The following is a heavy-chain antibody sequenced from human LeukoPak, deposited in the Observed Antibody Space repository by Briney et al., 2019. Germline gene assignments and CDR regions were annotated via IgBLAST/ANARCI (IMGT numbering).Heavy chain of an antibody. CDR2: ISAYNGNT. CDR3: ATSIAAAGSFDY. V-gene: IGHV1-18*01. J-gene: IGHJ4*02. D-gene: IGHD6-13*01. Sequence: ASVKVSCKASGYTFTSYGISWVRQAPGQGLEWMGWISAYNGNTNYAQKLQGRVTMTTDTSTDTAYMELSSLRSEDTAVYYCATSIAAAGSFDYWGQGTLVTVSS. CDR1: GYTFTSYG.